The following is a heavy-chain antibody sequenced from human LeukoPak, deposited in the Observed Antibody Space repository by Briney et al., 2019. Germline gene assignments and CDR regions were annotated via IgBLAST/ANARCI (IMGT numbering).Heavy chain of an antibody. D-gene: IGHD5-18*01. CDR1: GFSLSTRGVG. V-gene: IGHV2-5*02. J-gene: IGHJ5*02. CDR2: IYWDDDQ. Sequence: ESGPTLVNPTQTLTLTCTFSGFSLSTRGVGVGWIRQPPGKALEWLGCIYWDDDQRYSPSLNSRLTITKDTSKNQVVLTMTNMDTVDTGTYYCAHRPFNSYRYGGDWFDPWGQGTLVIVSS. CDR3: AHRPFNSYRYGGDWFDP.